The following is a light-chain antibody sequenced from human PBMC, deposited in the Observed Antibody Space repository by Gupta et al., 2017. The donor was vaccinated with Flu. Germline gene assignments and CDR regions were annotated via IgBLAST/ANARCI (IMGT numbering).Light chain of an antibody. CDR2: GAS. V-gene: IGKV3-20*01. CDR1: KTVRRIF. J-gene: IGKJ2*01. CDR3: QQDSRSPYT. Sequence: IVLTQSPGTLSFSPGEGPALSCRARKTVRRIFLAWYQQKPGQAPRLLIYGASTRATGLPDRFSGSGSGTEFTLTISRLEPEALAVYSCQQDSRSPYTFGQGTKLEIK.